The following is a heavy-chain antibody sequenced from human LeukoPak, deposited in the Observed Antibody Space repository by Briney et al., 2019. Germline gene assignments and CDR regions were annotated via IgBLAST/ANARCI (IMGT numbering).Heavy chain of an antibody. CDR2: MNPNSGNT. J-gene: IGHJ4*02. CDR1: GYTFTSYG. D-gene: IGHD3-3*01. Sequence: ASVKVSCKASGYTFTSYGISWVRQAPGQGLEWKGWMNPNSGNTGYAQKFQGRVTMTRDTSTSTVYMELSSLRSEDTAVYYCARSRFLTDYWGQGTLVTVSS. CDR3: ARSRFLTDY. V-gene: IGHV1-8*02.